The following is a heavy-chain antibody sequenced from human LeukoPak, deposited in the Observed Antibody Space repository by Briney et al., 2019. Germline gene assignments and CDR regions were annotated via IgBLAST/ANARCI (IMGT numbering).Heavy chain of an antibody. CDR3: AGGPYWSGSYSEGVY. J-gene: IGHJ4*02. D-gene: IGHD1-26*01. CDR1: GGTFSSYA. CDR2: IIPIFGTA. V-gene: IGHV1-69*13. Sequence: ASVKVSCKASGGTFSSYAISWVRQAPGQGLEWMGGIIPIFGTANYAQKFQGRVTITADESTSTAYMELRSLRSDDTAVYYCAGGPYWSGSYSEGVYWGQGTLVTVSS.